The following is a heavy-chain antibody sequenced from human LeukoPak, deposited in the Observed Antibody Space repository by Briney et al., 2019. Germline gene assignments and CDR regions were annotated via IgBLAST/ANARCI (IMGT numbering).Heavy chain of an antibody. V-gene: IGHV1-46*03. CDR2: INPSGGNT. CDR1: GYTFTTYY. D-gene: IGHD5-18*01. J-gene: IGHJ4*02. Sequence: ASVKVSCKASGYTFTTYYMHWVQQAPGQGLEWMGMINPSGGNTSYAQKFQGRVTMTRDTSTSTVYMELSSLRSDDTAVYYCARIVDTTMIISYWGQGTLVTVSS. CDR3: ARIVDTTMIISY.